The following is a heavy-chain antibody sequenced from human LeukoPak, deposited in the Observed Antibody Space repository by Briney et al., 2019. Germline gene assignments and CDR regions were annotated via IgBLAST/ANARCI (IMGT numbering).Heavy chain of an antibody. CDR3: ARGTVGLYSSSWYYFDY. Sequence: GGSLRLSCAASGFTFSSYDMHWVRQATGKGLESVSAIGTAGDTYYPGSVKGRFTISRENAKNSLYLQMNSLRAGDTAVYYCARGTVGLYSSSWYYFDYWGQGTLVTVSS. CDR2: IGTAGDT. CDR1: GFTFSSYD. D-gene: IGHD6-13*01. V-gene: IGHV3-13*01. J-gene: IGHJ4*02.